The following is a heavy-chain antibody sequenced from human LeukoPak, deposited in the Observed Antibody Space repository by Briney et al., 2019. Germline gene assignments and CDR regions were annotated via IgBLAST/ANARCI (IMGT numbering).Heavy chain of an antibody. Sequence: PGGSLRLSCAASGFTFSNYAMSWVRQAPGKGLEWVSVISGSGGSTFYADSVKGRFTISRDNAKNSLYLQMNSLRAEDTAVYYCARERISFPRSWYKNAFDYWGQGTLVTVSS. V-gene: IGHV3-23*01. CDR1: GFTFSNYA. J-gene: IGHJ4*02. D-gene: IGHD6-13*01. CDR3: ARERISFPRSWYKNAFDY. CDR2: ISGSGGST.